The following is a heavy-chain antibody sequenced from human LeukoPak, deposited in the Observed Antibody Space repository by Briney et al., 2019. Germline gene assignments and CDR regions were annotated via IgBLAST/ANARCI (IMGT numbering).Heavy chain of an antibody. Sequence: GGSLRLSCAASGFTFSSYGMHWVRQAPGKGLEWVAVIWYDGSNKYYADSVKGRFTISRDNSKNTLYLQMNSLRAEDTAVYYCARDRDTAMVPPNFDYWGQGTLVTVSS. V-gene: IGHV3-33*01. CDR2: IWYDGSNK. D-gene: IGHD5-18*01. J-gene: IGHJ4*02. CDR1: GFTFSSYG. CDR3: ARDRDTAMVPPNFDY.